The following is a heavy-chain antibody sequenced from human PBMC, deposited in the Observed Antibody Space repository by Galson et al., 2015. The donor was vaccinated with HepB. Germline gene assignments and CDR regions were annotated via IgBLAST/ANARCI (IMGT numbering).Heavy chain of an antibody. CDR2: INPSGGST. V-gene: IGHV1-46*01. CDR3: ARDQGIVVVPAAFDY. Sequence: SVKVSCKASGYTFTSYYMHWVRQAPGQGLGWMGIINPSGGSTSYAQKFQGRVTMTRDTSTSTVYMELSSLRSEDAAVYYCARDQGIVVVPAAFDYWGQGTLVTVSS. J-gene: IGHJ4*02. D-gene: IGHD2-2*01. CDR1: GYTFTSYY.